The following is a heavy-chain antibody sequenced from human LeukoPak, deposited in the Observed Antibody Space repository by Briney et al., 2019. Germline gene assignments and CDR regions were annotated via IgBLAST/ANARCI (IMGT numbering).Heavy chain of an antibody. D-gene: IGHD5-12*01. CDR1: GDSVSSNSAA. CDR2: TYYRSKWYN. CDR3: ARDLGAYSGYDYLDY. J-gene: IGHJ4*02. Sequence: SQTLSLTCAISGDSVSSNSAAWNWIRQSPSRGLEWLGRTYYRSKWYNDYVGSVKIRITINPDKSKNQFSLQLNSVTPEDTAVYYCARDLGAYSGYDYLDYWGQGTLVTVSS. V-gene: IGHV6-1*01.